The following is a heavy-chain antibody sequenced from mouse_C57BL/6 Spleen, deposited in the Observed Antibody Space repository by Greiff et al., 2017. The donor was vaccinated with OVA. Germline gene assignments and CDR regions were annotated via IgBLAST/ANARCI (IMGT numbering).Heavy chain of an antibody. Sequence: VQGVESGPGLVQPSQSLSITCTVSGFSLTSYGVHWVRQSPGQGLEWLGVIWRGGSTDYNAAFMSRLSITKDNSKSQVFFKMNSLKADDTAIYYCATYDGSSYDAMDYWGQGTSVTVSS. CDR2: IWRGGST. V-gene: IGHV2-5*01. CDR1: GFSLTSYG. CDR3: ATYDGSSYDAMDY. J-gene: IGHJ4*01. D-gene: IGHD1-1*01.